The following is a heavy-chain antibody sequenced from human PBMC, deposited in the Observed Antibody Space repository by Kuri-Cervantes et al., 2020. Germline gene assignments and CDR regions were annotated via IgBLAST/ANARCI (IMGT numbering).Heavy chain of an antibody. V-gene: IGHV1-24*01. Sequence: ASVKVSCKASGYTFTSYYMHWVRQAPGQGLEWMGGFDPEDGETIYAQKFQGRVTMTEDTSTDTAYMELSSLRSEDTAVYYCARDRSAMGPFYYYYGMDVWGQGTTVTVSS. CDR2: FDPEDGET. CDR3: ARDRSAMGPFYYYYGMDV. D-gene: IGHD5-18*01. J-gene: IGHJ6*02. CDR1: GYTFTSYY.